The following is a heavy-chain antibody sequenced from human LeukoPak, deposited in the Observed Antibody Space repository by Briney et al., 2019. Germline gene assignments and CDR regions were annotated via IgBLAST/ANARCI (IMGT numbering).Heavy chain of an antibody. V-gene: IGHV3-48*01. Sequence: EAGGTLRLSCTASGVPFSTYPMNWVRQAPGKGMEWVSYINIRSDTIHYADSVRGRFTISRDNARNSLYLQMNSLRAEDTAIYYCVAFSLVTHGYYFHYMDVWGKGTTVTVSS. CDR3: VAFSLVTHGYYFHYMDV. CDR2: INIRSDTI. CDR1: GVPFSTYP. D-gene: IGHD2/OR15-2a*01. J-gene: IGHJ6*03.